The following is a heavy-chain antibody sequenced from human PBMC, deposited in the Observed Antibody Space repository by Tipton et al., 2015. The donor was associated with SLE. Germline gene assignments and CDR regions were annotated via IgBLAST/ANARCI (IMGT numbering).Heavy chain of an antibody. J-gene: IGHJ3*02. V-gene: IGHV3-9*01. D-gene: IGHD1-14*01. CDR3: ARLEPRVGNAFDI. CDR1: GFTFDDYA. CDR2: ISWNSGSI. Sequence: SLRLSCAASGFTFDDYAMHWVRQAPGKGLEWVSGISWNSGSIGYADSVKGRFTISRDNAKNSLYLQMNSLRAEDTAVYYCARLEPRVGNAFDIWGQGTMVTVSS.